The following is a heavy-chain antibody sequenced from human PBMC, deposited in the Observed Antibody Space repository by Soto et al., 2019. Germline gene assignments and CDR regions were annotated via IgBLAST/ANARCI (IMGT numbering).Heavy chain of an antibody. V-gene: IGHV3-30*18. J-gene: IGHJ4*02. Sequence: QVQLVESGGGVVQPGRSLRLSCAASGFTFSSYGIHWVRQAPGKGLEWVAVISYDGSNKYYADSVKGRFTISRDNSKNTLYLQMNSLRAEDTGVYYCAKDHYDTLTGYYGPDYWGQGTLVTVSS. CDR3: AKDHYDTLTGYYGPDY. D-gene: IGHD3-9*01. CDR1: GFTFSSYG. CDR2: ISYDGSNK.